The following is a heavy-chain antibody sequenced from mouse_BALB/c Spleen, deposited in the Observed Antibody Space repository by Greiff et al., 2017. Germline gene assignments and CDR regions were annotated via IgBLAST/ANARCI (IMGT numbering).Heavy chain of an antibody. CDR1: GFTFSSYT. CDR2: ISSGGGNT. Sequence: EVQLVESGGGLVKPGGSLKLSCAASGFTFSSYTMSWVRQTPEKRLEWVATISSGGGNTYYPDSVKGRFTISRDNAKNNLYLQMSSLRSEDTALYYCASTYGNYEAMDYWGQGTSVTVSS. V-gene: IGHV5-9*03. D-gene: IGHD2-10*02. J-gene: IGHJ4*01. CDR3: ASTYGNYEAMDY.